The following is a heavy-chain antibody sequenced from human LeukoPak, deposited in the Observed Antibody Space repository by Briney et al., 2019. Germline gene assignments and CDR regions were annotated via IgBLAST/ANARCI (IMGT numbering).Heavy chain of an antibody. V-gene: IGHV1-46*01. J-gene: IGHJ6*03. D-gene: IGHD3-9*01. CDR3: ARGVYYDILTGSRYYYMDV. Sequence: ASVKVSCKASGYTFTSYGISWVRQAPGQGLEWMGIFNPSDGSTSYAQKFQGRVTMTRDMSTSTVYMELSSLRSEDTAVYYCARGVYYDILTGSRYYYMDVWGKGTTVTVSS. CDR1: GYTFTSYG. CDR2: FNPSDGST.